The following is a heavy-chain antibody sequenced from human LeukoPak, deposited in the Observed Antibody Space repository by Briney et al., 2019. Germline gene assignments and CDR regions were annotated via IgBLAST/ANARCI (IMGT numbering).Heavy chain of an antibody. D-gene: IGHD6-13*01. CDR2: IKQDGSEK. V-gene: IGHV3-7*05. CDR3: ARDLGIAKTSDAFDI. J-gene: IGHJ3*02. CDR1: GFTFSSYW. Sequence: GGSLRLSCAASGFTFSSYWTSWVRQAPGKGLEWVANIKQDGSEKYYVDSVKGRFTISRDNAKNSLYLQMNSLRAEDTAVYYCARDLGIAKTSDAFDIWGQGTMVTVSS.